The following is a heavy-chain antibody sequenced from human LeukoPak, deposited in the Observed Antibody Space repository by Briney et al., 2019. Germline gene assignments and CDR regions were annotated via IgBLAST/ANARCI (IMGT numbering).Heavy chain of an antibody. D-gene: IGHD3-3*02. CDR2: IYSGGST. J-gene: IGHJ2*01. CDR3: AREAPFTFYWYFDL. CDR1: GFTVSSNY. Sequence: GGSLRLSCAASGFTVSSNYMSWVRQAPGKGLEWVSVIYSGGSTYYADSVKGRFTISRDNSKNTLYLQMNSLRAEDTAVYYCAREAPFTFYWYFDLWGRGTLVTVSS. V-gene: IGHV3-53*01.